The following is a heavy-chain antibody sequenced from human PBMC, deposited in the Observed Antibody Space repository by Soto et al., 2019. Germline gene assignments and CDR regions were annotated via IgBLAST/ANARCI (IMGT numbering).Heavy chain of an antibody. CDR1: GGSISSSSYY. CDR2: IYYSGST. J-gene: IGHJ3*02. CDR3: ASPPPYGDYVMGAFDI. V-gene: IGHV4-39*01. Sequence: PSETLSLTCTVSGGSISSSSYYWGWIRQPPGKGLEWIGSIYYSGSTYYNPSLKSRVTISVDTSKNQFSLKLSSVTAADTAVYYCASPPPYGDYVMGAFDIWGQGTMVTVS. D-gene: IGHD4-17*01.